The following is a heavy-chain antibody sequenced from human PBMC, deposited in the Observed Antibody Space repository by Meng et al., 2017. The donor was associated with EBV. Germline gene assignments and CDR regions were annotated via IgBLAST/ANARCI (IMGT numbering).Heavy chain of an antibody. J-gene: IGHJ4*02. CDR3: ASESGRGFTPDY. CDR1: GGTFRSDA. D-gene: IGHD3-10*01. CDR2: LIPMVGAP. V-gene: IGHV1-69*01. Sequence: QAQLLEVGAEVKKPGSSVTVSCRTSGGTFRSDAVSWVRQAPGQGLEWMGGLIPMVGAPHYAQKFQGRVTIIADESTSTHSMELNSLRSEDTAMYYCASESGRGFTPDYWGQGTLVTVSS.